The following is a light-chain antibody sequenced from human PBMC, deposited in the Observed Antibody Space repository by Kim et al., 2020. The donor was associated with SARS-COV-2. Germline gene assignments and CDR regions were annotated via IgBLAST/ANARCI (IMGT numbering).Light chain of an antibody. J-gene: IGKJ2*01. Sequence: LSPGERATQTCRASQSVSSNYLAWYQQKPGQEPRLLIYGASSKATGITDRFSGSGSETDFTLTISKLEPEDYAVYYCQQYGSSPQTFSQGTKLGI. V-gene: IGKV3-20*01. CDR2: GAS. CDR3: QQYGSSPQT. CDR1: QSVSSNY.